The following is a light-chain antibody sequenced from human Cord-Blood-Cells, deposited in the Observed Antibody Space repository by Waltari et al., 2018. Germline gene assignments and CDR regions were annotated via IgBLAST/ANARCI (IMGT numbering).Light chain of an antibody. V-gene: IGKV4-1*01. J-gene: IGKJ1*01. Sequence: DIVMTQSPDSLDVYLGERATINCNSSQSVLYSTNNKNYLAWYQQKPGQPPKLLIYWASTRESGVPDRFSGSGSGTDFTLTISSLQAEDVAVYYCQQYYSTPRTFGQGTKVEIK. CDR3: QQYYSTPRT. CDR1: QSVLYSTNNKNY. CDR2: WAS.